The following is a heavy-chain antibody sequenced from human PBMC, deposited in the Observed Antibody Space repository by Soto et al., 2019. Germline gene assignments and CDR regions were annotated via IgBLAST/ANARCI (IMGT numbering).Heavy chain of an antibody. J-gene: IGHJ4*02. CDR3: ACTEYYDFWSGEL. D-gene: IGHD3-3*01. V-gene: IGHV3-30-3*01. CDR2: ISHDGSKK. Sequence: QVQLVESGGGVVQPGRSLRLSCAASEFTFSGYPIHWVRQAPGKGLEWVTVISHDGSKKYYADSVKGRFTISRDNSKKTVYLQMNSLRAEGTAVYYCACTEYYDFWSGELWGQGTLVTVSS. CDR1: EFTFSGYP.